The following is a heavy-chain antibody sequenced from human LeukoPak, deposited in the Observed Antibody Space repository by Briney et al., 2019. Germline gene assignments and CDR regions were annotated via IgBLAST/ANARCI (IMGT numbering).Heavy chain of an antibody. Sequence: ASVKVSCKASGYTFTSYDMNWVRQATGQGLAWMGWLNPNSGNTGYAQKFQGRVTMTRNTSIGTAYMELSSLRSEDTAVYYCARGLYYDILTGYYNVGYYYGMDVWGQGTTVTVSS. CDR3: ARGLYYDILTGYYNVGYYYGMDV. J-gene: IGHJ6*02. D-gene: IGHD3-9*01. V-gene: IGHV1-8*01. CDR2: LNPNSGNT. CDR1: GYTFTSYD.